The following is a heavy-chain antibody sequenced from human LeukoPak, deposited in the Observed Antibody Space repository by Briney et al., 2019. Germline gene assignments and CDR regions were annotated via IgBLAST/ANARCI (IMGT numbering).Heavy chain of an antibody. CDR3: ARVKRYDFWSGPKKKYYFDY. Sequence: SETLSLTCAVSGGSISSGGYSWSWIRQPPGKGLEWIGYIYHSGSTYYSPSLKSRVTISVDTSKNQFSLKLSSVTAADTAVYYCARVKRYDFWSGPKKKYYFDYWGQGTLVTVSS. CDR2: IYHSGST. D-gene: IGHD3-3*01. J-gene: IGHJ4*02. CDR1: GGSISSGGYS. V-gene: IGHV4-30-2*01.